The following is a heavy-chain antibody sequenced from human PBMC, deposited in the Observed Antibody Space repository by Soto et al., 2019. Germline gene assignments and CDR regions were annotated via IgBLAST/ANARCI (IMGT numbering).Heavy chain of an antibody. J-gene: IGHJ5*02. D-gene: IGHD1-1*01. CDR3: ARRRPPTTRYNWFDP. CDR1: GGSFSGYY. Sequence: QVQLQQWGAGLLKPSETLSLTCAVYGGSFSGYYWSWSRQPPGKGLEWIGEINHSGSTNYNPSLKSRVTISVDTSKNQFSLKLSSVTAADTAVYYCARRRPPTTRYNWFDPWGQGTLVTVSS. V-gene: IGHV4-34*01. CDR2: INHSGST.